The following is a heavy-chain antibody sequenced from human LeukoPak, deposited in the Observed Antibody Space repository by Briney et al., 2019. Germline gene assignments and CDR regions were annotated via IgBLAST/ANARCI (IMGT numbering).Heavy chain of an antibody. CDR3: ARGSDSGSRYYYYGMDV. CDR2: IYYSGST. D-gene: IGHD5-12*01. J-gene: IGHJ6*02. Sequence: SETLSLTCTVSGGSISSSSYYWGWIRQPPGKGLEWIGYIYYSGSTNYNPSLKSRVTISVDTSKNQFSLKLTSVTATDTAVYYCARGSDSGSRYYYYGMDVWGQGTTVTVSS. V-gene: IGHV4-61*05. CDR1: GGSISSSSYY.